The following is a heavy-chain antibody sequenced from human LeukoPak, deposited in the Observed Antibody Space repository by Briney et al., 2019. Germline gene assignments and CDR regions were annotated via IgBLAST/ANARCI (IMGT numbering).Heavy chain of an antibody. V-gene: IGHV1-18*04. Sequence: GASVKVSCKASGYTFTSYGISWVRQAPGQGLEWMGWISAYNGNTNYAQKLQGRVTMTTDTSTSTAYMELRSLRSDDTAVYYCARDKAGIRYFDWLEAPDYWGQGTLVTVSS. CDR2: ISAYNGNT. CDR3: ARDKAGIRYFDWLEAPDY. J-gene: IGHJ4*02. D-gene: IGHD3-9*01. CDR1: GYTFTSYG.